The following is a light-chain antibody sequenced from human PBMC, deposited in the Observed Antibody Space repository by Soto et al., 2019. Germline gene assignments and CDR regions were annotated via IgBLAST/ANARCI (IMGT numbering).Light chain of an antibody. CDR1: SSDVGAYNF. CDR3: ASLTTTNFV. Sequence: QSVLTQPASVSGSPGQSITISCSGTSSDVGAYNFASWYQQHPDKAPKLMISEVSNRPSGVSDRFSGSKSGNTASLTISGLQAEDEADYYCASLTTTNFVFGTGTKVTVL. V-gene: IGLV2-14*01. CDR2: EVS. J-gene: IGLJ1*01.